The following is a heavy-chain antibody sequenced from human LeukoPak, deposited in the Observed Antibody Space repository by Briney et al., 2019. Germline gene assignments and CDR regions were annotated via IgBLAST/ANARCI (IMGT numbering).Heavy chain of an antibody. V-gene: IGHV4-59*08. Sequence: PSETLSLTCTVSGGSISSYYWSWIRQPPGKGLEWIGYIYYSGSTNYNPSLKSRVTISVDTSKNQFSLNLSSVTAADTAVYYCARTKSGWYYSDYWGQGTLVSVSS. J-gene: IGHJ4*02. CDR2: IYYSGST. D-gene: IGHD6-19*01. CDR3: ARTKSGWYYSDY. CDR1: GGSISSYY.